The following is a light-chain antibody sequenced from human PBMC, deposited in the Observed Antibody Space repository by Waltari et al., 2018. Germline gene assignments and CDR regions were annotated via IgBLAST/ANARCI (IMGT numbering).Light chain of an antibody. CDR3: AAWDVNLNGVL. V-gene: IGLV1-44*01. CDR2: CNV. J-gene: IGLJ3*02. Sequence: YKQLPRRSPKLLISCNVQWPSGVSNCFSGSRSGTTAFLAISGLQYDDEADYYCAAWDVNLNGVLFGGGTKLTVL.